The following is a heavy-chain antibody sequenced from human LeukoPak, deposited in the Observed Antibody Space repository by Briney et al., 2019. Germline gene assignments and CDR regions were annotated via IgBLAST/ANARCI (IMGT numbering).Heavy chain of an antibody. V-gene: IGHV5-51*01. CDR2: IYPGDSET. CDR1: GYNFTRYR. CDR3: ARGGITRSAPFDY. Sequence: GESLKISCKGSGYNFTRYRIGWVRQMPGKGLEWMGIIYPGDSETRYSPSFQDQVTISADKSISTAYLQWSSLKASDTTMYYCARGGITRSAPFDYWGQGALVTVSS. J-gene: IGHJ4*02. D-gene: IGHD1-14*01.